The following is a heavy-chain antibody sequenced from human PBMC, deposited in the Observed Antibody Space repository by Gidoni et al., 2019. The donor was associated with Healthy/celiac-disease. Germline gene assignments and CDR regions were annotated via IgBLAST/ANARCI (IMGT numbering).Heavy chain of an antibody. V-gene: IGHV1-2*04. CDR2: INPNSGGT. J-gene: IGHJ4*02. CDR3: AREGSLGYCSGGSCQLFDY. D-gene: IGHD2-15*01. CDR1: GYPFTGYY. Sequence: QVQLVQSGAEVKKPGASVKVSCTASGYPFTGYYMHWVRQAPGQGLEWMGWINPNSGGTNYAQKFQGWVTMTRDTSISTAYMELSRLRSDDTAVYYCAREGSLGYCSGGSCQLFDYWGQGTLVTVSS.